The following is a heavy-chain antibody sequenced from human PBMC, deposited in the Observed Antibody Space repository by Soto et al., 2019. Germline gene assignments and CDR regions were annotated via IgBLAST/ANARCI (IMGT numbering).Heavy chain of an antibody. J-gene: IGHJ3*02. V-gene: IGHV3-48*03. Sequence: GGSLRLSCVASGFDFRSYEMNWVRQAPGKGLEWVSNIRANDESIYYADSVKGRVSVSGDNAKNSLFLKMNSLRVDDTAVYYCARETLRDAIDIWGRGTMVTVSS. CDR1: GFDFRSYE. CDR3: ARETLRDAIDI. CDR2: IRANDESI.